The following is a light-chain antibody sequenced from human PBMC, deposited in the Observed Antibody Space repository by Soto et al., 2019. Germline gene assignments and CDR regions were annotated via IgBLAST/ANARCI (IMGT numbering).Light chain of an antibody. J-gene: IGKJ1*01. CDR1: QSISSY. V-gene: IGKV1-39*01. Sequence: DIQMTQSPSSLSASVGDRFTMTFRASQSISSYLNWYQQKPGKAPKLLIYAASSLQSGVPSRFSGSGSGTEFTLTISSLQPDDFATYYCQHYNSYSEAFGQGTKVDI. CDR3: QHYNSYSEA. CDR2: AAS.